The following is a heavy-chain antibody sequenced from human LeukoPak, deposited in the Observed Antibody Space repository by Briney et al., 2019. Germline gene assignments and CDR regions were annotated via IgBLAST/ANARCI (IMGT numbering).Heavy chain of an antibody. D-gene: IGHD4-17*01. J-gene: IGHJ4*02. V-gene: IGHV3-7*03. CDR2: IKRDGSEK. CDR1: GFTFSNYW. CDR3: VKTAYGDYGSFDD. Sequence: GRSLRLSCAASGFTFSNYWMNWVRQAPGKGLEWVANIKRDGSEKYYVDSVKGRFTISRDNAKNLLYLQMNSLRAEDTAVYYCVKTAYGDYGSFDDWGQGPLVTVSS.